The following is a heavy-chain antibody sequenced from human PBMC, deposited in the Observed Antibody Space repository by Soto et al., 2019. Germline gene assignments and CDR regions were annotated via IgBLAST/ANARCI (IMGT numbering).Heavy chain of an antibody. V-gene: IGHV4-31*03. D-gene: IGHD3-22*01. CDR1: GGSISSGGYY. CDR2: ISYSGST. Sequence: SETLSLTCTVSGGSISSGGYYWSWIRQHPGKGLEWIGYISYSGSTYYNPSLKSRVTISVDRSKNQFSLKLSSVTAADTAVYYCARVTYYYDSSGSRGFVGMDVWGQGTTVTVSS. CDR3: ARVTYYYDSSGSRGFVGMDV. J-gene: IGHJ6*02.